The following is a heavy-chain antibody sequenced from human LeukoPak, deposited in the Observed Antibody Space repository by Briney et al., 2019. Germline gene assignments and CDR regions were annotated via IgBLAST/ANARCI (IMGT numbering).Heavy chain of an antibody. Sequence: GGSLRLSCAASGFTFNIYAMNWVRQAPGKGLEWVAAISGSGVSTRDADSVKGRFTISRDNSKNTLYLQMSSLRAEDTAVYYCAKDHMCSRVTYGYSFDSWGQGTLVTVSS. CDR2: ISGSGVST. D-gene: IGHD5-18*01. CDR1: GFTFNIYA. V-gene: IGHV3-23*01. J-gene: IGHJ4*02. CDR3: AKDHMCSRVTYGYSFDS.